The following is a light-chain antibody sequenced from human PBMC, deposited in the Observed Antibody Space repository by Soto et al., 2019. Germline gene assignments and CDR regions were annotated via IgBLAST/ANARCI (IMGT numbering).Light chain of an antibody. CDR1: QSISSW. CDR3: QQYNSYSWT. CDR2: DAS. V-gene: IGKV1-5*01. Sequence: DIQMTQSPSTLSASVGDRVTITCRASQSISSWLAWYQQKPGKAPKLLIYDASSLKSGVPSRFSGSGSGTEFTLTSSSLQPDDFATYYCQQYNSYSWTFGQGTEVEIK. J-gene: IGKJ1*01.